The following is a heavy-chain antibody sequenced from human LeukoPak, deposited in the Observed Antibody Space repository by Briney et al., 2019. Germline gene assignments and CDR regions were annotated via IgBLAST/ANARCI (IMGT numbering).Heavy chain of an antibody. CDR1: GLTFSNSG. CDR3: ARSVAGITWFDP. CDR2: IRYDGSNE. D-gene: IGHD6-19*01. J-gene: IGHJ5*02. Sequence: GGSLRLACTASGLTFSNSGMHWVRQAPGKGLEWVAFIRYDGSNEFYVDSVKGRFTISRDNSMNTLNLQMSSLRPEDTAVYYCARSVAGITWFDPWGQGTLVTVSS. V-gene: IGHV3-30*02.